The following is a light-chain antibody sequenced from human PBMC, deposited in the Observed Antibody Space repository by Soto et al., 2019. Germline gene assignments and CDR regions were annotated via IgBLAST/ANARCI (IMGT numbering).Light chain of an antibody. J-gene: IGKJ1*01. Sequence: EIVLTQSPATLSLSPGERATLSCRASQSVSSYLAWYQQKPGQAPRLLIYDASNRATGIPARFSGSGSGTDFTLTISSLEPEDFAVYYCQQRSNWPPAWTFGQGXKV. CDR3: QQRSNWPPAWT. V-gene: IGKV3-11*01. CDR1: QSVSSY. CDR2: DAS.